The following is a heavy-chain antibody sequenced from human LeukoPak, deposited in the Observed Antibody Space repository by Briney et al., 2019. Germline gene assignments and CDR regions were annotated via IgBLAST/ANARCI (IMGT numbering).Heavy chain of an antibody. Sequence: SGGSLRLSCAASGFTFISYSVNWVRQAPGKGLEWVSSISSSSSYIYYADSVKGRFTISRDNAKNSLYLQMNSLRAEDTAVYYCARERITIFGVVFDWGQGTLVTVSS. J-gene: IGHJ4*02. CDR1: GFTFISYS. CDR3: ARERITIFGVVFD. V-gene: IGHV3-21*01. D-gene: IGHD3-3*01. CDR2: ISSSSSYI.